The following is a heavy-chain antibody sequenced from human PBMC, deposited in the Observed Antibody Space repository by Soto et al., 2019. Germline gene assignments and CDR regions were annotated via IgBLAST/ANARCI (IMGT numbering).Heavy chain of an antibody. V-gene: IGHV1-69*13. J-gene: IGHJ4*02. CDR1: GGTFSSYA. Sequence: AAVKVSCKASGGTFSSYAISWVRQAPGQGLEWMGGIIPIFGTANYAQKFQGRVTITADESTSTAQMELSSLRSEDTAVYYCATARRYSSSYWDYWGQGTLVTVSS. CDR2: IIPIFGTA. CDR3: ATARRYSSSYWDY. D-gene: IGHD6-6*01.